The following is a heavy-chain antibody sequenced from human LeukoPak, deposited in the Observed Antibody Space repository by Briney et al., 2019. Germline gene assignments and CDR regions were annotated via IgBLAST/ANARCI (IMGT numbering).Heavy chain of an antibody. CDR1: GFTFSDYW. CDR3: AKGGATSRISMVRGVIG. V-gene: IGHV3-74*01. D-gene: IGHD3-10*01. CDR2: IHTDGSVT. Sequence: GGSLRLSCAASGFTFSDYWMHWVRRVPGKGLVWVSRIHTDGSVTNYADSVKGRFTISRDNSKNTLFLQMNSLRAEDTAVYYCAKGGATSRISMVRGVIGWGQGTLVTVSS. J-gene: IGHJ4*02.